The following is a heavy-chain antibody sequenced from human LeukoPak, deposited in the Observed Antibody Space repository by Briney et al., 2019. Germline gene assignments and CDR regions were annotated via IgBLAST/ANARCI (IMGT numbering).Heavy chain of an antibody. CDR1: GFTFSGYS. V-gene: IGHV4-34*08. J-gene: IGHJ4*02. CDR2: INHSGST. Sequence: PGGSLRLSCTASGFTFSGYSMNWIRQPPGKGLEWIGEINHSGSTNYNPSLKSRVTISVDTSKNQFSLKLSSVTAADTAVYYCAIPLEYDSSGPQAGYWGQGTLVTVSS. CDR3: AIPLEYDSSGPQAGY. D-gene: IGHD3-22*01.